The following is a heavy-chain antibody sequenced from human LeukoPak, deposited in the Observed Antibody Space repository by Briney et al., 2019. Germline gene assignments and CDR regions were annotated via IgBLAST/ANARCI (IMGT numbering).Heavy chain of an antibody. D-gene: IGHD3-10*01. Sequence: GASLQISCKGSGYSFPSYWIGCGRQMPGKGVEWMGIIFPGDSDTSYSPSFQGQVTISADKSISTGYLQWSSLKASDTAIYYCARRRGLLWFGELPADFDYWGQGTLVTVSS. CDR1: GYSFPSYW. J-gene: IGHJ4*02. CDR2: IFPGDSDT. CDR3: ARRRGLLWFGELPADFDY. V-gene: IGHV5-51*01.